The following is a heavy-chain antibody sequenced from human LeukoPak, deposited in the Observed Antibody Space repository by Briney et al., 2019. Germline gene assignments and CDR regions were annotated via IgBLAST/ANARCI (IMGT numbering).Heavy chain of an antibody. V-gene: IGHV3-48*01. Sequence: GGSLRLSCAASGFTFSSYSMNWVRQAPGKGLEWASYIRSSSSTIYYADSVKGRFTISRDNAKNSLYLQMNSLRAEDTAVYYCAREEVATIIDYWGQGTLVTVSS. CDR3: AREEVATIIDY. CDR2: IRSSSSTI. CDR1: GFTFSSYS. D-gene: IGHD5-12*01. J-gene: IGHJ4*02.